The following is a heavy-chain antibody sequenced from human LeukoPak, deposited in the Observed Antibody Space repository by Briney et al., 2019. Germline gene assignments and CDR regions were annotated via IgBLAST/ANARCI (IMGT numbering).Heavy chain of an antibody. V-gene: IGHV1-69*04. CDR1: GGTFSSYA. Sequence: ASVKVSCKASGGTFSSYAISWVRQAPGQGLEWMGRIIPILGIANYAQKFQGRVTITADKSTSTAYMELSSLRSEDTAVYYCARDPPYCSGGSCYGSRGWFDPWGQGTLVTVSS. D-gene: IGHD2-15*01. J-gene: IGHJ5*02. CDR2: IIPILGIA. CDR3: ARDPPYCSGGSCYGSRGWFDP.